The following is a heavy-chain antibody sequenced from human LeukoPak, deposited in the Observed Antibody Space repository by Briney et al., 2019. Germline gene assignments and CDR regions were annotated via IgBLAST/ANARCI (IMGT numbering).Heavy chain of an antibody. V-gene: IGHV3-21*01. J-gene: IGHJ3*02. Sequence: GVSLRLSCAASGFTFSSYSMNWVRQAPGKGLEWVSSISSSSSYIYYADSVKGRFTISRDNAKNSLYLQMNSLRAEDTAVYYCARLTIAGGFDIWGQGTMVTVSS. CDR3: ARLTIAGGFDI. CDR1: GFTFSSYS. CDR2: ISSSSSYI. D-gene: IGHD6-13*01.